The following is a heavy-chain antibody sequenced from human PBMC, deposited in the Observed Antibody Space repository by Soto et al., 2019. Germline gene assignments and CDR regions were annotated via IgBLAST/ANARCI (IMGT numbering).Heavy chain of an antibody. CDR1: GFTFSSYA. CDR3: AKNYDFWSGYYGYYFDY. V-gene: IGHV3-23*01. CDR2: ISGSGGST. Sequence: GGSLRLSCAASGFTFSSYAMSWVRQAPGKGLEWVSAISGSGGSTYYADSVKGRFTISRDNSKNTLYLQMNSLRAEDTAVYYCAKNYDFWSGYYGYYFDYWGQGTLVTVSS. J-gene: IGHJ4*02. D-gene: IGHD3-3*01.